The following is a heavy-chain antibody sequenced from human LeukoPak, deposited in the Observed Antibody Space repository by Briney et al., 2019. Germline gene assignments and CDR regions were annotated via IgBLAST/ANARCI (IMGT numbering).Heavy chain of an antibody. V-gene: IGHV3-23*01. CDR2: VTGSAGNT. Sequence: GGSLRLSCAASGFTFSTYGMSWVRQAPGKGLEWVSCVTGSAGNTYYADSVKGRFTISRDNSKNTLYLQMNSLRAEDTALYYCAKDRYGYTSGPAIWGQGTLVTVSS. CDR1: GFTFSTYG. CDR3: AKDRYGYTSGPAI. D-gene: IGHD6-19*01. J-gene: IGHJ4*02.